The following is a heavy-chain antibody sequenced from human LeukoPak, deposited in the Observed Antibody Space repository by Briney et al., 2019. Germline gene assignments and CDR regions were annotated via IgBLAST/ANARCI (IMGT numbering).Heavy chain of an antibody. D-gene: IGHD3-10*01. CDR2: IKSKTVGGTT. J-gene: IGHJ4*02. CDR3: TTGAGGSDY. Sequence: GGSLRLSCAASGFTFTNAWMSWVRQAPGKGLEWVGHIKSKTVGGTTDYAAPVKGRFTISRDDSENTLYLQMSSLKTEDTAVYYCTTGAGGSDYRGQGTLVTVSS. V-gene: IGHV3-15*01. CDR1: GFTFTNAW.